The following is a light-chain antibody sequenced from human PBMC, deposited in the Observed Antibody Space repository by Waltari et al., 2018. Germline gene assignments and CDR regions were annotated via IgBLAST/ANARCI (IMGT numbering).Light chain of an antibody. J-gene: IGKJ1*01. CDR1: QSVFYSPYNQNC. V-gene: IGKV4-1*01. CDR2: WAS. Sequence: DIVMTQSPDSLAVSLGERATIKCKSSQSVFYSPYNQNCLAWYQQKPGQPPELLFYWASTRESGVPDRFRGSGSGTDFTLTISSLQAEDVAFYYCQQYYSSPWTFGQGTKVEVK. CDR3: QQYYSSPWT.